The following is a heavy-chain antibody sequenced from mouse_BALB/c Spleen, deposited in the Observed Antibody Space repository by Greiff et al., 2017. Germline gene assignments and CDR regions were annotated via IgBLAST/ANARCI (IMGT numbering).Heavy chain of an antibody. V-gene: IGHV1-54*01. D-gene: IGHD1-1*01. CDR3: ARGGNYYGSSYSAWFAY. CDR2: INPGSGGT. CDR1: GYAFTNYL. J-gene: IGHJ3*01. Sequence: QVHVKQSGAELVRPGTSVKVSCKASGYAFTNYLIEWVKQRPGQGLEWIGVINPGSGGTNYNEKFKGKATLTADKSSSTAYMQLSSLTSDDSAVYFCARGGNYYGSSYSAWFAYWGQGTLVTVSA.